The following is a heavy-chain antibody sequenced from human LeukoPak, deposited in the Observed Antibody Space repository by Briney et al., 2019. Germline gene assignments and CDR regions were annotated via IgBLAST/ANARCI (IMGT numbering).Heavy chain of an antibody. D-gene: IGHD5-24*01. Sequence: GASVKVSCKASGYSFTGYYLHWVRQAPGQGLDWMGWINPQTGFTTIAQKFQGRVTMTMDTSISTIYMEMNSLRSDDTATFYCARDQADNYYALDVWGQGTSLVVSS. CDR2: INPQTGFT. CDR3: ARDQADNYYALDV. V-gene: IGHV1-2*02. J-gene: IGHJ6*02. CDR1: GYSFTGYY.